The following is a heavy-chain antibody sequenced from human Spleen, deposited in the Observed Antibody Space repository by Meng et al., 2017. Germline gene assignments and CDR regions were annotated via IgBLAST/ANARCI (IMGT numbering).Heavy chain of an antibody. V-gene: IGHV3-23*01. CDR2: IDVSGSYT. J-gene: IGHJ4*02. CDR3: AKDRGNWNFVRFFLVDN. CDR1: GFTFSSHP. Sequence: GESLKISCAASGFTFSSHPMSWVRQAPGKGLEWVSSIDVSGSYTFYADSVKGRFSISRDNSKNTLYLQMNSLRAEDTAVYYCAKDRGNWNFVRFFLVDNWGQGTLVTVSS. D-gene: IGHD1-7*01.